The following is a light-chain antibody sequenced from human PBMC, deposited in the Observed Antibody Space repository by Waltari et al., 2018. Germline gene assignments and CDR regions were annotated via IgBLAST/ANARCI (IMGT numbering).Light chain of an antibody. Sequence: QSVLTQPPSVSGAPGQRVTISCTGSSSNIGAGYDVHWYQHLPVTAPKPLIYGNNNRPSGVPDRFSGSKSGTSASLAITGLQAEDEADYYCQSYDSSLSGVVFGGGTKLTVL. CDR3: QSYDSSLSGVV. V-gene: IGLV1-40*01. J-gene: IGLJ2*01. CDR1: SSNIGAGYD. CDR2: GNN.